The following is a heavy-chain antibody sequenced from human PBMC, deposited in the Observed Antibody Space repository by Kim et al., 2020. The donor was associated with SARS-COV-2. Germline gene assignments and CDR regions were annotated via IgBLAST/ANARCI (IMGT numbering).Heavy chain of an antibody. V-gene: IGHV3-30*18. CDR1: GFTFSSYG. D-gene: IGHD3-10*02. Sequence: GGSLRLSCAASGFTFSSYGMHWVRQAPGKGLEWVTAISYDGSNKYYADSVKGRFTISRDNSKNTLYLQMNSLRAEDTAVYYCAKVGLFGELGVGGPFDYWGQGTLVTVSS. CDR3: AKVGLFGELGVGGPFDY. J-gene: IGHJ4*02. CDR2: ISYDGSNK.